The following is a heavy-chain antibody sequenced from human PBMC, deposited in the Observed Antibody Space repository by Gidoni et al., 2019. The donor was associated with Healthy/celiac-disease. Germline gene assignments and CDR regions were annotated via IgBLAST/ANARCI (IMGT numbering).Heavy chain of an antibody. CDR1: GSTFTGYY. J-gene: IGHJ4*02. V-gene: IGHV1-2*02. CDR3: ARDRGGGSYFDY. CDR2: INPNSGGT. D-gene: IGHD3-10*01. Sequence: VQLVQSGAEVQKPGASVTVSCKASGSTFTGYYMHWVRQAPGQGLEWMGWINPNSGGTNYAQKFQGRVTMTRDTAISTAYMELSRLRSDDTAVYYCARDRGGGSYFDYWGQGTLVTVSS.